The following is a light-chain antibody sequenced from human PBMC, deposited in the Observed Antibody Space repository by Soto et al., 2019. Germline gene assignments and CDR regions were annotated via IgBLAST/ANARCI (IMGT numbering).Light chain of an antibody. CDR2: GAS. V-gene: IGKV3-20*01. Sequence: EIVMTQSPVTLSVSPGERVTLSCRASQSVSSNLAWYQQKPGQAPRLLIYGASSRATGIPDRFSGSGSGTDFTLTISRLEPEDFAVYYCQQYGRTFGQGTKVDI. CDR3: QQYGRT. J-gene: IGKJ1*01. CDR1: QSVSSN.